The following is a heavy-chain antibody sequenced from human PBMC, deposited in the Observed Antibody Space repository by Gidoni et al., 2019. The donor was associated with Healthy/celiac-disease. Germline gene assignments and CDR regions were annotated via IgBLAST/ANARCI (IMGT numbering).Heavy chain of an antibody. CDR1: GYTFTSYG. V-gene: IGHV1-18*01. Sequence: QVQLVPSGAEVKKPGASVKVSCKASGYTFTSYGISWVRQAPGQGLEWMGWISAYNGNTNHAQKLQGRVTMTTDTSTSTAYMELRSLRSDDTAVYYCARDLKAAAAPGRPFDYWGQGTLVTVSS. D-gene: IGHD6-13*01. J-gene: IGHJ4*02. CDR3: ARDLKAAAAPGRPFDY. CDR2: ISAYNGNT.